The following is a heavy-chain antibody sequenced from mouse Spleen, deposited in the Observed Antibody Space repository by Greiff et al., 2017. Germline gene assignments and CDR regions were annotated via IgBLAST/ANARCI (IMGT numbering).Heavy chain of an antibody. CDR3: ARSWALYYFDY. V-gene: IGHV1-9*01. CDR1: GYTFSSYW. J-gene: IGHJ2*01. D-gene: IGHD4-1*01. CDR2: ILPGSGST. Sequence: QVQLQQSGAELMKPGASVKISCKATGYTFSSYWIEWVKQRPGHGLEWIGEILPGSGSTNYNEKFKGKATFTADTSSNTAYMQLSSLTSEDSAVYYCARSWALYYFDYWGQGTTLTVSS.